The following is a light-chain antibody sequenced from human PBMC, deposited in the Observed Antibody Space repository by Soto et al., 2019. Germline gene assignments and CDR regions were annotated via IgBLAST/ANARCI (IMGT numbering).Light chain of an antibody. CDR1: QSISSW. CDR3: QQNNSYSPA. CDR2: DAS. Sequence: DIQMTQSPSTLSASVGDRVTITCRASQSISSWLAWYQQKPGKAPKLLIYDASSLESGVPSRFSGSGSGTEFTLSISILHPDDFATYYCQQNNSYSPAFGQGTKVEIK. V-gene: IGKV1-5*01. J-gene: IGKJ1*01.